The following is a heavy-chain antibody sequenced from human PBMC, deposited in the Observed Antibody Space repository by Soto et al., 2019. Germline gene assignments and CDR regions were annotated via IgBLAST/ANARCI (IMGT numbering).Heavy chain of an antibody. J-gene: IGHJ4*02. V-gene: IGHV4-61*01. CDR1: GGSLSSGSFY. CDR2: VYDSGST. D-gene: IGHD3-22*01. CDR3: ARESFYDSGGFHGFDY. Sequence: SGTLSLTRPVSGGSLSSGSFYWGWIRPPPRKGLDWIGYVYDSGSTNYNPSLKSRVTILVETSKTQFSLKLSSVTAADTAVYYCARESFYDSGGFHGFDYWGQGTLVTVSS.